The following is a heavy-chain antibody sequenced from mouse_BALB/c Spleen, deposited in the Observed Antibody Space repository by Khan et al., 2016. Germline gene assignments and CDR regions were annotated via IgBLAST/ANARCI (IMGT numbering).Heavy chain of an antibody. CDR2: IWGDGST. CDR1: GFSLTGYG. V-gene: IGHV2-6-7*01. J-gene: IGHJ3*01. CDR3: ARGAY. Sequence: VELVVSGPGLVAPSQSLSITCTVSGFSLTGYGVNWVRQPPGKGLEWLGMIWGDGSTDYNSALKSRLSISKDNSKSRGVLQMNSLQSDDTARYYCARGAYWGQGTLVTVSA.